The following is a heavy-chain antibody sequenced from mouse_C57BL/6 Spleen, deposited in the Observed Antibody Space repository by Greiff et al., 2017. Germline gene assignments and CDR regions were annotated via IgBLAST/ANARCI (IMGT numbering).Heavy chain of an antibody. CDR2: ISYDGSN. V-gene: IGHV3-6*01. J-gene: IGHJ2*01. CDR1: GYSITSGYY. Sequence: EVQLQQSGPGLVKPSQSLSLTCSVTGYSITSGYYWNWIRQFPGNKLEWMGYISYDGSNNYNPSLKNRISITRDTSKNQFFLKLNSVTTEDTATYYCARGDDGYPLDYWGQGTTLTVSS. CDR3: ARGDDGYPLDY. D-gene: IGHD2-3*01.